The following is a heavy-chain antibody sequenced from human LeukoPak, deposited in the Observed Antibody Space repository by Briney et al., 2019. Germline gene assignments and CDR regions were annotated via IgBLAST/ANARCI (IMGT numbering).Heavy chain of an antibody. J-gene: IGHJ6*03. D-gene: IGHD3-16*02. V-gene: IGHV3-33*06. CDR1: GFTFNSYG. CDR2: IWYDGSHK. CDR3: AKEAVNYYYMDV. Sequence: GGSLRLSCAASGFTFNSYGMHWVRQAPGKGLEWVAVIWYDGSHKYYTDSVKGRFNISRDNSKNTLYLQMSSLRAEDTAVYYCAKEAVNYYYMDVWGKGTTVTVSS.